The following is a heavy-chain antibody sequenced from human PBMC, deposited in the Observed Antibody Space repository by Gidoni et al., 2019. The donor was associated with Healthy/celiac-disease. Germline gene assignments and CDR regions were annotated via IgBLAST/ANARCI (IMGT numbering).Heavy chain of an antibody. CDR3: ARDRTVGDYVYNWFDP. CDR2: IIPSFGTA. J-gene: IGHJ5*02. Sequence: QVQLVQSGADVKKPGSSVKVYCKAAGGAVTRFASSWVRQAPGQGLEWLGGIIPSFGTANYAQKFQGRVTITADESTSTAYMELSSLRSEDTAVYYCARDRTVGDYVYNWFDPWGQGTLVTVSS. CDR1: GGAVTRFA. V-gene: IGHV1-69*01. D-gene: IGHD4-17*01.